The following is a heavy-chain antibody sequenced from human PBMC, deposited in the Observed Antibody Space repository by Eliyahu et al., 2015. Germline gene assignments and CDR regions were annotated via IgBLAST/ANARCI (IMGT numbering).Heavy chain of an antibody. Sequence: QLQLQESGPGLLKPSETLSLTXTVSGXXISSSTYYWGXVRQPPGKGLEWIGSIYNTGSTYYNPSLKSRLTISVDTSKXYFSLKLTSVTAADTAVYYCASPHYRSGAYFGWGQGTLVTVSS. CDR1: GXXISSSTYY. V-gene: IGHV4-39*02. CDR2: IYNTGST. J-gene: IGHJ4*02. D-gene: IGHD6-19*01. CDR3: ASPHYRSGAYFG.